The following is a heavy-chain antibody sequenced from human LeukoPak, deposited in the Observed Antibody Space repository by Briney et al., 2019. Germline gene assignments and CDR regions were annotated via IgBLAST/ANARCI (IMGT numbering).Heavy chain of an antibody. Sequence: GGSLRLSCAASGFTFSSYAMSWVRQAPGKGLEWVSGISGSGGSTYYADSVKGRFTISRDNSRNTLYLQMNSLRAEDTAIYYCARHLTYFDYWGQGTLVTVSS. CDR1: GFTFSSYA. V-gene: IGHV3-23*01. J-gene: IGHJ4*02. CDR2: ISGSGGST. CDR3: ARHLTYFDY.